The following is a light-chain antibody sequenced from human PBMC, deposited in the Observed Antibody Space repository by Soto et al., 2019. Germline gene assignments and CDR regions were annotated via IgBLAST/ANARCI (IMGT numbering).Light chain of an antibody. CDR2: GAS. CDR1: QSVSSN. Sequence: EIVRTQSPATLSVSPGERATLSCRASQSVSSNLAWYQQKPGQAPRRLIYGASTRATGIPARFSGSGSGTEFTLTLSSRQSEDFVVYYCQQYNNWPPITFGQGTRLEIK. J-gene: IGKJ5*01. CDR3: QQYNNWPPIT. V-gene: IGKV3-15*01.